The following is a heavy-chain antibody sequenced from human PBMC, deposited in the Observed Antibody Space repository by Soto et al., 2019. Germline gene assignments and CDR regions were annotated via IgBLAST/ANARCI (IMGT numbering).Heavy chain of an antibody. Sequence: GGSLRLSCAASGFTFSNAWMNWVRQAPGKGLEWVGRIKSKTDGGTTDYAAPVKGRFTISRDDSKNTLYLQMNSLKTEDTAVYYCTLKVGATRGIDYWGQGTLVTVSS. D-gene: IGHD1-26*01. CDR2: IKSKTDGGTT. CDR3: TLKVGATRGIDY. V-gene: IGHV3-15*07. CDR1: GFTFSNAW. J-gene: IGHJ4*02.